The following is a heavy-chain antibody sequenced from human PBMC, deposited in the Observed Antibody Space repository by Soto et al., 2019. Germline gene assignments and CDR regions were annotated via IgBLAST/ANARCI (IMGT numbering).Heavy chain of an antibody. CDR2: ISYDGGNK. V-gene: IGHV3-30*18. CDR1: GFTFSSYG. J-gene: IGHJ4*02. CDR3: AKLKVRGVIITPFDS. D-gene: IGHD3-10*01. Sequence: QVQLVESGGGVVQPGRSLRLSCAASGFTFSSYGIHWVRQAPGKGLEWVADISYDGGNKYYADSVKGRFTISRDNSKNTLHLQMNSLRAEDTAVYYCAKLKVRGVIITPFDSWGQGTLVTASS.